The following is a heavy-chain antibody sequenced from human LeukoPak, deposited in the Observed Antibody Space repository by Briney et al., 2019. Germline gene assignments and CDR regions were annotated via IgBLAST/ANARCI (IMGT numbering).Heavy chain of an antibody. CDR3: AAGTSSGSSPYFDY. CDR2: IVVGSGNT. V-gene: IGHV1-58*02. CDR1: GFTFTSSA. D-gene: IGHD3-22*01. Sequence: SVKVSCKASGFTFTSSAMQWVRQARGQRLEWIGWIVVGSGNTNYAQKFQERVTITRHMSTSTAYMELSSLRSEDTAVYYCAAGTSSGSSPYFDYWGQGTLVTVSS. J-gene: IGHJ4*02.